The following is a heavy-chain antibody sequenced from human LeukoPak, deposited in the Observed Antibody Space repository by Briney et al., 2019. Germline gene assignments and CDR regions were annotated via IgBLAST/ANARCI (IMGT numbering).Heavy chain of an antibody. CDR1: GFTFINYS. Sequence: GGSLRLSCTASGFTFINYSRNWAPQPQGRGLEWVSSISTNSAFIYYADSVRGRFTISRDNTKNSLYLQMDSLTADDTAVYFCACLRGPSDYWGQGTLVTVSS. CDR3: ACLRGPSDY. CDR2: ISTNSAFI. V-gene: IGHV3-21*01. D-gene: IGHD4-17*01. J-gene: IGHJ4*02.